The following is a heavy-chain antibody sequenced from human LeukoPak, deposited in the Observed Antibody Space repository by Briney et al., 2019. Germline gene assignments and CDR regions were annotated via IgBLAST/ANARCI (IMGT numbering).Heavy chain of an antibody. Sequence: SETLSLTCAVYGGSFSGYYWSWVRQPPGKGLEWIGEINHSGNTNYNPSLKSRGIISVDTSKNQFSLKVSSVTAADTAVYYCARRDYCSDTTCLTYFDYWGQGTLVTASS. J-gene: IGHJ4*02. CDR2: INHSGNT. V-gene: IGHV4-34*01. D-gene: IGHD2-2*01. CDR1: GGSFSGYY. CDR3: ARRDYCSDTTCLTYFDY.